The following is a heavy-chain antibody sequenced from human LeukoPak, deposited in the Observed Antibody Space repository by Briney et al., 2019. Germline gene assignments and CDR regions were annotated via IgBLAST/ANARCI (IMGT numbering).Heavy chain of an antibody. D-gene: IGHD4/OR15-4a*01. V-gene: IGHV3-30*03. CDR2: ISYDGSNK. CDR3: ARRAGAYSHPYDY. Sequence: GGSLRLSCAASGFTFSNYGMHWVRQAPGKGLEWVAIISYDGSNKYYADSVKGRFTISRDNSKNTLYLQMNSLRAEDTAVYYCARRAGAYSHPYDYWGQGTLVTVSS. J-gene: IGHJ4*02. CDR1: GFTFSNYG.